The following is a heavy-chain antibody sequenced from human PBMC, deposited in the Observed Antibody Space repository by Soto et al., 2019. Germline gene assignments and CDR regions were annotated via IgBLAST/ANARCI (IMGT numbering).Heavy chain of an antibody. V-gene: IGHV1-18*01. D-gene: IGHD3-16*01. CDR2: INTYNGKT. J-gene: IGHJ6*02. CDR1: GYTFTRYG. Sequence: QVQLVQSGAEVKNPGASVKVSCKASGYTFTRYGIGWARQAPGQGLEWMGWINTYNGKTNYAQNVKGRVTLTTDTSTSTTSMELRSLRSNDTAIYYCAMVDVYVTPSPQDVWGQGTTVIVSS. CDR3: AMVDVYVTPSPQDV.